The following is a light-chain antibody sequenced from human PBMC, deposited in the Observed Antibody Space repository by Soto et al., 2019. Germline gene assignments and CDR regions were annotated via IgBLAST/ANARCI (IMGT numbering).Light chain of an antibody. Sequence: EIVLTQSPATLSFSPGERAALSCRASQSVGLYLAWYQQKPGQTPRLLVYGASSRATGIPDRFSGSGSGTDFTLTISRLEPEDFAVYYCQQHGTSPITFGQGTRLEIK. CDR3: QQHGTSPIT. CDR2: GAS. V-gene: IGKV3-20*01. CDR1: QSVGLY. J-gene: IGKJ5*01.